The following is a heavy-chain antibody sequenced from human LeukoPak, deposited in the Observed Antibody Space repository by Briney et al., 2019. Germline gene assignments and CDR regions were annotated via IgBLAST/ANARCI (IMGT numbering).Heavy chain of an antibody. CDR2: ISSSSSTI. Sequence: PGGSLRLSCAASGFTFSSYSMNWVRQAPGKGLEWVSYISSSSSTIYYADSVKGRFTISRDNAKNSLYLQMNSLRAEDTAVYYCARDRGGGYSFWFDPWGQGTLVTVSS. CDR3: ARDRGGGYSFWFDP. V-gene: IGHV3-48*04. J-gene: IGHJ5*02. D-gene: IGHD5-18*01. CDR1: GFTFSSYS.